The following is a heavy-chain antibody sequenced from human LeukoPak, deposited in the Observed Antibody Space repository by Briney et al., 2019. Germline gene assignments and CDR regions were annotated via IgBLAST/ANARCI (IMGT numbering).Heavy chain of an antibody. CDR2: ISYDGSNK. D-gene: IGHD3-22*01. CDR1: GFTFSSYA. V-gene: IGHV3-30-3*01. CDR3: AKNGQTNYYDSSGYYHPLGY. Sequence: GGSLRLSCAASGFTFSSYAMHWVRQAPGKGLEWVAVISYDGSNKYYADSVKGRFTISRDNSKNTLYLQMNSLRAEDTAVYYCAKNGQTNYYDSSGYYHPLGYWGQGTLVTVSS. J-gene: IGHJ4*02.